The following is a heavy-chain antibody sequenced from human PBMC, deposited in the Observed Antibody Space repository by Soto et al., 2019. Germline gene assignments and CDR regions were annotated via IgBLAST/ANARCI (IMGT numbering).Heavy chain of an antibody. D-gene: IGHD6-19*01. Sequence: SETLSLTCAVYGGSFSGYYWSWIRQPPGKGLEWIGEINHSGSTNYNPSLKSRVTISVDTSKNQFSLKLSSVTAADTAVYYCARKQQWLRGGMDYWGQGTLVTVSS. CDR1: GGSFSGYY. J-gene: IGHJ4*02. CDR2: INHSGST. CDR3: ARKQQWLRGGMDY. V-gene: IGHV4-34*01.